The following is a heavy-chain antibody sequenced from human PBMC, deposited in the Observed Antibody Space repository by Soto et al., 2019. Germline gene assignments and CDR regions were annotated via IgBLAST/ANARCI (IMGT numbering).Heavy chain of an antibody. J-gene: IGHJ6*02. Sequence: GGSLRLSCAASGFTFSSYGMHWVRQAPGKGLEWVAVISYDGSNKYYADSVKGRFTISRDNSKNTLYLQMNSLRAEDTAVYYCAKELSDIVVVVAATPDYYYGMDVWGQGTTVTVSS. CDR1: GFTFSSYG. CDR2: ISYDGSNK. CDR3: AKELSDIVVVVAATPDYYYGMDV. V-gene: IGHV3-30*18. D-gene: IGHD2-15*01.